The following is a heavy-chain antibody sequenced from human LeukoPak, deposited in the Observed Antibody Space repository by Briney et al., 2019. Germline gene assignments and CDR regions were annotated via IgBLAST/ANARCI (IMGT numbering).Heavy chain of an antibody. J-gene: IGHJ4*02. V-gene: IGHV3-48*03. Sequence: GGSLRLSCAASGFTFSSYEMNWVRQAPGKGPEWVSYISSSGSTIYYADSVKGRFTISRDNAKNSLYLQMNSLRAEDTAGCYCARDEAPPDYYDSSGYYPFDYWGQVTLVTVSS. CDR1: GFTFSSYE. CDR2: ISSSGSTI. CDR3: ARDEAPPDYYDSSGYYPFDY. D-gene: IGHD3-22*01.